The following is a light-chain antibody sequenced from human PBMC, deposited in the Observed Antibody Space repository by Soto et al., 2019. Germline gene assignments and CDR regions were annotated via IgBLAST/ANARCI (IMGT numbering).Light chain of an antibody. Sequence: QSVLTQPPSASGTPGQRVTISCSGSSSNIGSNYVYWYQQLPGTAPKLLIYRNNARPSGVPDRFSGSKSGASASLAISGLRSEDEADYYCAAWDDSLSAYVFGTGTKLTVL. CDR1: SSNIGSNY. J-gene: IGLJ1*01. V-gene: IGLV1-47*01. CDR3: AAWDDSLSAYV. CDR2: RNN.